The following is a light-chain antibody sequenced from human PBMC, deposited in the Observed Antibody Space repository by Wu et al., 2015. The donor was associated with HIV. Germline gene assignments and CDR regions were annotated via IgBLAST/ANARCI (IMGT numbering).Light chain of an antibody. Sequence: EIVLTQSPGTLSLSPGERATLSCRASQSISSNYLAWYQQKPGQAPRLLISVASSRATGIPDRFSGSVSGTDFTLTISRLEPEDFAVYYCQQYGSSPRTFGQGTRVEIK. CDR3: QQYGSSPRT. V-gene: IGKV3-20*01. CDR2: VAS. J-gene: IGKJ1*01. CDR1: QSISSNY.